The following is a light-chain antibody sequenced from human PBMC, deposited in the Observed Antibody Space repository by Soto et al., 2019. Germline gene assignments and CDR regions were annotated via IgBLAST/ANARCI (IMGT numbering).Light chain of an antibody. Sequence: EIVLTQSPGTLSLSPGERATLSCRASQSVSSSYLAWYQQKPGQAPRLLIYGASSRATGIPDRFSGSGSGTDFTLTISRLEPEDFAVYYCQQYGSSRLTFGGGTKVDIX. J-gene: IGKJ4*01. CDR2: GAS. CDR3: QQYGSSRLT. CDR1: QSVSSSY. V-gene: IGKV3-20*01.